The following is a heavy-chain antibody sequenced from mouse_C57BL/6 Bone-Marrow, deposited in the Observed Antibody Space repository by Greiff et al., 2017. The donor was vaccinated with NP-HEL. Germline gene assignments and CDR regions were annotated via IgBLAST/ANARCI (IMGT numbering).Heavy chain of an antibody. Sequence: EVHLVESGGGLVKPGGSLKLSCAASGFTFSSYTMSWVRQTPEKRLEWVATISGGGGNTYYPDSVKGRFTISGDNAKNTLYLQMSSLRSEDTALYYCARVYYDYFYAMDYWGQGTSVTVSS. V-gene: IGHV5-9*01. CDR1: GFTFSSYT. CDR3: ARVYYDYFYAMDY. J-gene: IGHJ4*01. D-gene: IGHD2-4*01. CDR2: ISGGGGNT.